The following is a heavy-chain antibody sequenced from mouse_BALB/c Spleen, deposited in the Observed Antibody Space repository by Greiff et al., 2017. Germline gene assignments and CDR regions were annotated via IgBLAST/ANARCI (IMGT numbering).Heavy chain of an antibody. CDR2: FFPGSGNT. CDR1: GYCFTSYY. Sequence: QVPLQQSGPELVKPGASVTISCTASGYCFTSYYIHGVKPRPGQGLVWIGWFFPGSGNTNYNAKFKGKATLTADTSSSTAYMQLSSLTSEDSAVYFCARDDGNTGGDYWGQGTSVTVSS. J-gene: IGHJ4*01. D-gene: IGHD2-1*01. CDR3: ARDDGNTGGDY. V-gene: IGHV1-66*01.